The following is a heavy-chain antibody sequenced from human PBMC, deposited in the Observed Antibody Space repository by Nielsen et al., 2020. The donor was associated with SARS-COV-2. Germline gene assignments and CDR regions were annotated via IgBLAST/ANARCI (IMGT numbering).Heavy chain of an antibody. CDR3: ARGSKGPVYDFWSGYFYFDY. CDR1: GFTFTSSA. J-gene: IGHJ4*02. CDR2: IVVGSGNT. V-gene: IGHV1-58*02. D-gene: IGHD3-3*01. Sequence: SVKVSCKASGFTFTSSAMQWVRQARGQRLEWIGWIVVGSGNTNYAQKFQERVTITRDMSTSTAYMELSSLRSEDTAVYYCARGSKGPVYDFWSGYFYFDYWGQGTLVTVSS.